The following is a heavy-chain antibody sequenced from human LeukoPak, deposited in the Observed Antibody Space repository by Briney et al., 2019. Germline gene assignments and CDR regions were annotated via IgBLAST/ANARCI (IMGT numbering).Heavy chain of an antibody. CDR1: GGSVTGHS. Sequence: SETLSLTCYCIGGSVTGHSWTWIRQSPGKGLEWLGDIDYTGATKENHSLRSRAPFSLDVPKNEFSLRLTSVTEADTAVYFCATLYCARAGCRNWNLDVWGTGTMVSVSS. CDR2: IDYTGAT. CDR3: ATLYCARAGCRNWNLDV. V-gene: IGHV4-59*02. J-gene: IGHJ6*04. D-gene: IGHD1-20*01.